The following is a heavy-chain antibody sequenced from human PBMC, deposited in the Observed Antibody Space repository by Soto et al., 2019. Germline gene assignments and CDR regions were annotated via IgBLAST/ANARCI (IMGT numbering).Heavy chain of an antibody. Sequence: QVQLVQSGAEVKKPGASVKVSCKASGGTFKSFTFTWVRQAPGQGLEWMGGIIPIFETANYAQKFHDRVTITADESTSTVYMELSSLRSADTAVYYCATKGVSGWFFDYWGQGTVVTVSS. V-gene: IGHV1-69*01. CDR3: ATKGVSGWFFDY. CDR2: IIPIFETA. J-gene: IGHJ4*02. D-gene: IGHD6-19*01. CDR1: GGTFKSFT.